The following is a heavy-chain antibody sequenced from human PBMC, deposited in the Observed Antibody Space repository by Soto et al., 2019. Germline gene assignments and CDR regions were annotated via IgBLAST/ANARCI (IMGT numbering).Heavy chain of an antibody. CDR1: GDSISSYY. D-gene: IGHD1-26*01. V-gene: IGHV4-59*01. Sequence: SETLSLTCAVSGDSISSYYCMWIRQPPGKGLESIGYLYYGRSANYNPSLKSRVTLSVDTSTNQCSLTLSSMTAADTAVYYCARVLVGATTVIWIDPSGQGTLVTVST. CDR2: LYYGRSA. J-gene: IGHJ5*02. CDR3: ARVLVGATTVIWIDP.